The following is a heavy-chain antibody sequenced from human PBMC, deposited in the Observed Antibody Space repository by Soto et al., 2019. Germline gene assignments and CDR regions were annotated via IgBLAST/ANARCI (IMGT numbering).Heavy chain of an antibody. Sequence: EAQLVESGGGLVQPGGSLRLSCAASGFTFSSYWMSWVRQAPGKGLECVANIKQDGNEESYVDSVKGRFTISRDNTKNSLFLQMNSLRAEDTAVYYCASWGFIVATNWYFDLWGRGTLVTVSS. V-gene: IGHV3-7*01. CDR3: ASWGFIVATNWYFDL. CDR1: GFTFSSYW. D-gene: IGHD5-12*01. J-gene: IGHJ2*01. CDR2: IKQDGNEE.